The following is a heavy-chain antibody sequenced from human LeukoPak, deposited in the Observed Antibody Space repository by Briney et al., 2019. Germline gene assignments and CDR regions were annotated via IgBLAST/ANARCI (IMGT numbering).Heavy chain of an antibody. D-gene: IGHD5-12*01. CDR3: AKDIDGYNSNDAFDI. Sequence: PGGSLRFSCAASGFTFSSYAMSWVRQAPGKGLEWVSAISGSGGSTYYADSVKGRFTISRDNSKSTLYLQMNSLRAEDTAVYYCAKDIDGYNSNDAFDIWGQGTMVTVSS. CDR1: GFTFSSYA. CDR2: ISGSGGST. V-gene: IGHV3-23*01. J-gene: IGHJ3*02.